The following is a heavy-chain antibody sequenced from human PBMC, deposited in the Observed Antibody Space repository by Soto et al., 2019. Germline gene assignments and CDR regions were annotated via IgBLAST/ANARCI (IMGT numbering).Heavy chain of an antibody. D-gene: IGHD1-26*01. Sequence: ASVKVSCKVSGYTLTELSMHWVRQAPGNGLEWMGGFDPEDGETIYAQKFQGRVTMTEDTSTDTAYMELSSLRSEDTAVYYCATMTGIVGARFDYYYGMDVWGQGTTVTVSS. CDR2: FDPEDGET. J-gene: IGHJ6*02. V-gene: IGHV1-24*01. CDR3: ATMTGIVGARFDYYYGMDV. CDR1: GYTLTELS.